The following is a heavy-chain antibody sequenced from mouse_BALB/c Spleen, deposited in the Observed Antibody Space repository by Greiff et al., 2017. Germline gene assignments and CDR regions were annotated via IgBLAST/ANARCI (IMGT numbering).Heavy chain of an antibody. J-gene: IGHJ3*01. Sequence: QVQLQQSGAELVKPGASVKLSCKASGYTFTSYYMYWVKQRPGQGLEWIGEINPSNGGTNFNEKFKSKATLTVDKSSSTAYMQLSSLTSEDSAVYYCTRSDYGYVGRFAYWGQGTLVTVSA. V-gene: IGHV1S81*02. CDR3: TRSDYGYVGRFAY. CDR2: INPSNGGT. D-gene: IGHD1-2*01. CDR1: GYTFTSYY.